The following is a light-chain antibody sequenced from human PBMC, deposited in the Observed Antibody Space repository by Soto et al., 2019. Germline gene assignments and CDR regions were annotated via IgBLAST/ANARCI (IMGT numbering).Light chain of an antibody. J-gene: IGLJ1*01. Sequence: QSALTQPASVSGSPGQSITISCTGTSSDVGGYNYVSWYQQHPGKAPKLMIYDVSNRPSGVSNRFSVSNSGNTASLTISGLQAEDEADYYCSSYTSSSTLNVFGTGTKGTVL. CDR2: DVS. V-gene: IGLV2-14*01. CDR1: SSDVGGYNY. CDR3: SSYTSSSTLNV.